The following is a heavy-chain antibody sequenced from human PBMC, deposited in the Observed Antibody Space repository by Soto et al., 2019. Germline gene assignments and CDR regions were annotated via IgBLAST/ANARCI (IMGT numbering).Heavy chain of an antibody. Sequence: GASVKVSCKASVYTFTSYDINWVRQATGQGLEWMGWMNPNSGNTGYAQKFQGRVTMTRNTSISTAYMELSSLRSEDTAVYYCARSRVAVAAVDYWGQGTLVTVSS. CDR2: MNPNSGNT. V-gene: IGHV1-8*01. CDR1: VYTFTSYD. J-gene: IGHJ4*02. D-gene: IGHD6-19*01. CDR3: ARSRVAVAAVDY.